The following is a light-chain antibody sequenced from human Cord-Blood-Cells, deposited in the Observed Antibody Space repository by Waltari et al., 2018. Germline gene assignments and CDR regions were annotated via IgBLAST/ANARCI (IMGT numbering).Light chain of an antibody. CDR2: WAS. J-gene: IGKJ1*01. CDR1: RSVLYSSNNKNY. V-gene: IGKV4-1*01. Sequence: DIVLTQSPDSLAVSLGERATINCKFSRSVLYSSNNKNYLAWYQQKPGQPPKLLIYWASTRESGVPDRFSGSGSGTDFTLTISSLQAEDVAVYYCQKYYSTPWTFGQGTKVEIK. CDR3: QKYYSTPWT.